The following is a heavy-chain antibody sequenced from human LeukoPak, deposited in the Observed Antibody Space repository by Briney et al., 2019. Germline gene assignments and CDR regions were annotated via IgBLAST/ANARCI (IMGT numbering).Heavy chain of an antibody. V-gene: IGHV3-23*01. CDR1: GFPFSRNS. D-gene: IGHD2-2*01. CDR2: ISSGGVDT. Sequence: GGSLRLSCAVSGFPFSRNSMSWVRKAPGKGLEWISAISSGGVDTFYADSVQGRFIVSRDISKNTLYLQMDSLRADDTAVYYCAKPSKYGNFFDYWGQGTLVTVSS. J-gene: IGHJ4*02. CDR3: AKPSKYGNFFDY.